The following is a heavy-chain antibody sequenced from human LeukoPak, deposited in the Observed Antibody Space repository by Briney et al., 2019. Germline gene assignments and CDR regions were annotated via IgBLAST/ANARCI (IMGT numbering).Heavy chain of an antibody. D-gene: IGHD6-13*01. CDR3: ARWRQQLVTQNYYYGMDV. V-gene: IGHV4-39*07. CDR1: GGSISSSSYY. Sequence: ASETLSLTCTVSGGSISSSSYYWGWIRQPPGKGLEWSGSIYYSGSTYYNPSLKSRVTISVDTSKNQFSLKLSSVTAADTAVYYCARWRQQLVTQNYYYGMDVWGQGTTVTVSS. J-gene: IGHJ6*02. CDR2: IYYSGST.